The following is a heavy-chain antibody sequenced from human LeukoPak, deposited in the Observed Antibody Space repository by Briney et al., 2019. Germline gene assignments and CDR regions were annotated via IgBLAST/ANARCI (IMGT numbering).Heavy chain of an antibody. CDR3: ARDVHGDYGSGWFDP. V-gene: IGHV1-69*05. D-gene: IGHD4-17*01. CDR2: IMPLFGTA. J-gene: IGHJ5*02. Sequence: SVKISCKTSGGTFNNSAISWVRQAPGQGLEWLGGIMPLFGTAGYAQKFQGRVTITKDESTRTVYLELTSLTSDDTAVYYCARDVHGDYGSGWFDPWGQGTLVSVSS. CDR1: GGTFNNSA.